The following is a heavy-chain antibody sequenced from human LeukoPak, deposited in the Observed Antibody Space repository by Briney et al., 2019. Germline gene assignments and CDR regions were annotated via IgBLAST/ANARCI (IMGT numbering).Heavy chain of an antibody. CDR3: ARVGSGWYYFDS. D-gene: IGHD6-19*01. J-gene: IGHJ4*02. V-gene: IGHV4-59*11. CDR2: IYHNGTT. Sequence: SETLSLTCIVSDVSINSHYWTWIRQPPGKGLEWVGYIYHNGTTDYNASLKSRVTMSLETSNNQFSLKLSSVTAADTAVYYCARVGSGWYYFDSWGQGTLVTVSS. CDR1: DVSINSHY.